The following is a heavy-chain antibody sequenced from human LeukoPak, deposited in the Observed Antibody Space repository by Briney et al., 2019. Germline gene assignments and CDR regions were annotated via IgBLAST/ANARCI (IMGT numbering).Heavy chain of an antibody. J-gene: IGHJ4*02. D-gene: IGHD4-23*01. Sequence: GGSLRLSCPASGFTFSSYGMHWVRQAPGKGLEWVAFIRYDGSNKYYADSVKGRFTISRDNSKNTLYLQMNSLRAEDTAVYYCAKDSEWELPEGYYYDYWGQGTLVTVSS. V-gene: IGHV3-30*02. CDR2: IRYDGSNK. CDR3: AKDSEWELPEGYYYDY. CDR1: GFTFSSYG.